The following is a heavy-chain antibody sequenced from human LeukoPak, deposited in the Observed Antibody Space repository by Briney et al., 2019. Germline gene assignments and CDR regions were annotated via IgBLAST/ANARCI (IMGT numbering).Heavy chain of an antibody. J-gene: IGHJ6*03. V-gene: IGHV4-39*01. Sequence: SETLSLTCTVFGGPISTKNYYWGWIRQPPGKGREWLGSIFHSGTTYSNASLKSRVAISVDASKNEFSLKLNSVTAADTAVYYCERLYGSGSYYGRYYYYYMDVWGKGTTVTVSS. CDR3: ERLYGSGSYYGRYYYYYMDV. CDR2: IFHSGTT. CDR1: GGPISTKNYY. D-gene: IGHD3-10*01.